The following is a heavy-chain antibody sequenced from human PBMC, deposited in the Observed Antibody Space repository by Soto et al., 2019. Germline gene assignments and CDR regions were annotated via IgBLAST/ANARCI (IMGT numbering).Heavy chain of an antibody. CDR2: ISGSGGST. CDR3: AKGGDIVVVPAALGFGV. D-gene: IGHD2-2*01. CDR1: GFTFSSYA. Sequence: SLRLSCAASGFTFSSYAMSWVRQAPGKGLEWVSAISGSGGSTYYADSVKGRFTISRDNSKNTLYLQMNSLRAEDTAVYYCAKGGDIVVVPAALGFGVWGKGTTVTVSS. J-gene: IGHJ6*04. V-gene: IGHV3-23*01.